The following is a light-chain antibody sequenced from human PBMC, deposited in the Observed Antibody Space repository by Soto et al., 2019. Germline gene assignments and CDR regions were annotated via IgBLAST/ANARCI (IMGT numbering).Light chain of an antibody. J-gene: IGKJ5*01. Sequence: EVVLTQSPGTLSLSPGEGATLSCRASQSVVTSYLAWHQQKPGQTPRLLVYGASSRATGIPDRFSGSGSGTDFTLTISRLEPEDFAVYYCQQHGTSPITFGQGTRLEIK. CDR2: GAS. V-gene: IGKV3-20*01. CDR3: QQHGTSPIT. CDR1: QSVVTSY.